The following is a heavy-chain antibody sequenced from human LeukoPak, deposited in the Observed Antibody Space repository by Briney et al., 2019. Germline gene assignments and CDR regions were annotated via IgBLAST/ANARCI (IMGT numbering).Heavy chain of an antibody. CDR2: IIPILGIA. CDR1: GGTFSSYT. Sequence: GASVKVSCKASGGTFSSYTMSWVRQAPGQGLEWMGRIIPILGIANYAQKFQGRVTITADKSMSTAYMELSSLRSEDTAVYYCAREPTTSGAFDIWGQGTMVTVSS. V-gene: IGHV1-69*04. J-gene: IGHJ3*02. CDR3: AREPTTSGAFDI. D-gene: IGHD4-17*01.